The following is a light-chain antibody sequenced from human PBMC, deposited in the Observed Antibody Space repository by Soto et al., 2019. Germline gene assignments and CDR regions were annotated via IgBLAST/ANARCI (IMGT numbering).Light chain of an antibody. Sequence: AIQLTQSPSSLSASVGDSVTITCRASQGISSALAWYQQTPGRAPKLLIYDASTLESGVPSRFSGSRSGPDFTLTVSSLQPEDFATYYCQQFDDYPFPFDPGTKVDI. J-gene: IGKJ3*01. CDR3: QQFDDYPFP. V-gene: IGKV1D-13*01. CDR2: DAS. CDR1: QGISSA.